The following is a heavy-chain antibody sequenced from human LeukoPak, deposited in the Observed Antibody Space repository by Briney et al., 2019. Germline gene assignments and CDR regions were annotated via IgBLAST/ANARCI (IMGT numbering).Heavy chain of an antibody. CDR1: GFTFTSYA. Sequence: GGSLRLSCAASGFTFTSYAMSWVRQAPGKGLEWVSPISDSGGSTYYADSVKGRFTISRDNSKNTLYLQMNSLRAEDTAVYYCAKGSEYYHILTGFDYWGQGTLVTVSS. J-gene: IGHJ4*02. CDR2: ISDSGGST. CDR3: AKGSEYYHILTGFDY. D-gene: IGHD3-9*01. V-gene: IGHV3-23*01.